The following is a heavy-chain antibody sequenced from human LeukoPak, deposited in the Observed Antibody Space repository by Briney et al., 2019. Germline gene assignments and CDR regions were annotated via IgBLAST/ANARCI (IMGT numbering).Heavy chain of an antibody. D-gene: IGHD5-18*01. CDR1: GGSISSGEYY. CDR2: IYYSGST. CDR3: ARDRRGYSYGLDLYYYYGMDV. V-gene: IGHV4-30-4*01. J-gene: IGHJ6*02. Sequence: SETLSLTCTVSGGSISSGEYYWRWIRQPPGKGLEWIGYIYYSGSTYYNPSLKSRVTISVDTSKNQFSLKLSSVTAADTAVYYCARDRRGYSYGLDLYYYYGMDVWGQGTTVTVSS.